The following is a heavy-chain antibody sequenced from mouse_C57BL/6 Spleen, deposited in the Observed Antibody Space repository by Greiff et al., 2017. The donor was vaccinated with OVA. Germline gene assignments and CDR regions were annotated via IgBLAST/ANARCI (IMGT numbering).Heavy chain of an antibody. CDR1: GFSLSTSGMG. D-gene: IGHD3-2*02. CDR3: ARRDSSGYFAY. Sequence: QVTLKESGPGILQSSQTLSLTCSFSGFSLSTSGMGVSWIRQPSGKGLEWLAHIYWDDDKRYNPSLKSRLTISKDTSSNQVFLKITSVDTADTATYYCARRDSSGYFAYWGQGTLVTVSA. CDR2: IYWDDDK. V-gene: IGHV8-12*01. J-gene: IGHJ3*01.